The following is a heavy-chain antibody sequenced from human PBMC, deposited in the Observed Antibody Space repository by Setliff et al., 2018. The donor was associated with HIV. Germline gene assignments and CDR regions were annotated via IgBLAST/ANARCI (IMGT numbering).Heavy chain of an antibody. CDR3: AGPRGDEAFDV. J-gene: IGHJ3*01. CDR2: FIPVLDIT. D-gene: IGHD3-10*01. Sequence: SVKVSCKASGGTSSTYAINWVRQAPGQGLEWMGQFIPVLDITNYAQKFQGTVTINADKSTNTMYLELRSLRPEDTAMYYCAGPRGDEAFDVWGQGTMVTVPS. V-gene: IGHV1-69*10. CDR1: GGTSSTYA.